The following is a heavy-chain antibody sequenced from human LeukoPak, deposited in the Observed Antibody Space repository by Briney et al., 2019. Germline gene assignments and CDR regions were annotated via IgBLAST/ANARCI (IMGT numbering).Heavy chain of an antibody. D-gene: IGHD5-24*01. V-gene: IGHV5-51*01. J-gene: IGHJ4*02. CDR3: ARTALEMATQQGFDY. CDR1: GYSFTSYW. Sequence: GESLKISCKGSGYSFTSYWIGWVRQMPGKGLEWMGIIYPGDSDTRYSPSFQGQVTISADKSISTAYLQWSSLKASDTAMYYCARTALEMATQQGFDYWGQGTLVTVSS. CDR2: IYPGDSDT.